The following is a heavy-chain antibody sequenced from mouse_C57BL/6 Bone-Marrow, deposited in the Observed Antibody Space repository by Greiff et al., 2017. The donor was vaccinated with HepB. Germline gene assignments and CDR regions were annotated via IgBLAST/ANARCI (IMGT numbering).Heavy chain of an antibody. Sequence: EVKLVESGGGLVQPGGSMKLSCVASGFTFSNYWMNWVRQSPEKGLEWVAQIRLKSDNYATHYAESVKGRFTISRDDSKSSVYLQMNNLRAEDTGIYYCTGAPIYYCGSSYDWFAYWGQGTLVTVSA. D-gene: IGHD1-1*01. J-gene: IGHJ3*01. CDR2: IRLKSDNYAT. CDR3: TGAPIYYCGSSYDWFAY. V-gene: IGHV6-3*01. CDR1: GFTFSNYW.